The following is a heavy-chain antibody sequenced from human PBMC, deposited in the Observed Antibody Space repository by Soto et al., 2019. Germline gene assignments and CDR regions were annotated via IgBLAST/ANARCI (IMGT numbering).Heavy chain of an antibody. Sequence: SETLSLTCTVSGGSISSSSYYWGWIRQPPGKGLEWIGSIYYSGSTYYNPSLKSRVTISVDTSKNQFSLKLSSVTAADTAVYYCARAGIVATGPFDYWGQGTLVTVSS. CDR2: IYYSGST. CDR1: GGSISSSSYY. CDR3: ARAGIVATGPFDY. D-gene: IGHD5-12*01. V-gene: IGHV4-39*01. J-gene: IGHJ4*02.